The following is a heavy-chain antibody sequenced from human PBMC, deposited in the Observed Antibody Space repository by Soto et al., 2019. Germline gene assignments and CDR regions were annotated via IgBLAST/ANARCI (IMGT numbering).Heavy chain of an antibody. J-gene: IGHJ4*02. CDR3: AKATTVTDISY. CDR1: GFTFSSYA. CDR2: ISGSGGST. D-gene: IGHD4-17*01. V-gene: IGHV3-23*01. Sequence: GGSLSLSCAASGFTFSSYAMSWVRQAPGKGLEWVSAISGSGGSTYYADSVKGRFTISRDNSKNTLYLQMNSLRAEDTAVYYCAKATTVTDISYWGQGTLVTVSS.